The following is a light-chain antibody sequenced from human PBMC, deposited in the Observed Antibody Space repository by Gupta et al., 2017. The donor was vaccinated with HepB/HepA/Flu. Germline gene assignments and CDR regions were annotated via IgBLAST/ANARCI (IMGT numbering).Light chain of an antibody. CDR3: QQYGSYPLT. CDR2: GAS. V-gene: IGKV3-20*01. J-gene: IGKJ4*01. Sequence: EIALTQSPGTLSLSPGERATLSCRASQSVSSSYLAWYQQKPGQAPRLLIYGASSRATGIPDRFSGSGSGTDFTLTISRLEPEDFAVYYCQQYGSYPLTFGGGTKVDIK. CDR1: QSVSSSY.